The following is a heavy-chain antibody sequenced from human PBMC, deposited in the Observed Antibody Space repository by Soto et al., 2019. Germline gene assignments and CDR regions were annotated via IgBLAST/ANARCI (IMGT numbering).Heavy chain of an antibody. J-gene: IGHJ3*02. V-gene: IGHV3-30*03. CDR2: ISYDGSNK. CDR3: AIDAADGPGGGAFDS. Sequence: GGSLRLSCAASGFTFSSYGMHWVRQAPGKGLEWVAVISYDGSNKYYADSVKGRFTISRDNSKNTLYLQMNSLRAEDTAVYYCAIDAADGPGGGAFDSWGQGTMVTLSS. D-gene: IGHD1-1*01. CDR1: GFTFSSYG.